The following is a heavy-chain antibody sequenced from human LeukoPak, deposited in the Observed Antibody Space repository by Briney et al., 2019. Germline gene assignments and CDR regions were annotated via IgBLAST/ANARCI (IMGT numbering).Heavy chain of an antibody. Sequence: PGGSLRLSCAASGFTFSSDTMNWVRQAPGKGLEWVSHIGTSSSTIYYADSVKGRFTISRDNAKNSLYLQMNRLRAEDTAVYYCARGSQCSSWYSEFDYWGQGTLVTVSS. V-gene: IGHV3-48*04. CDR2: IGTSSSTI. J-gene: IGHJ4*02. CDR3: ARGSQCSSWYSEFDY. D-gene: IGHD6-13*01. CDR1: GFTFSSDT.